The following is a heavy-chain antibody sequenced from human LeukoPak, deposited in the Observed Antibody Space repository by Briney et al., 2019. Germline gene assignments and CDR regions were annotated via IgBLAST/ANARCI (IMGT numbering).Heavy chain of an antibody. J-gene: IGHJ4*02. D-gene: IGHD3-22*01. Sequence: GGSLRLSCAASGFSFNSYWMHWVRQVPGKGLVWVSRISSDGSTTSYADSVKGRFTISRDNSKNTLYLQMSSLRAGDTAVYYCAKSSYYDSSGYYREYYFDYWGQGTLVTVSS. CDR3: AKSSYYDSSGYYREYYFDY. CDR2: ISSDGSTT. V-gene: IGHV3-74*01. CDR1: GFSFNSYW.